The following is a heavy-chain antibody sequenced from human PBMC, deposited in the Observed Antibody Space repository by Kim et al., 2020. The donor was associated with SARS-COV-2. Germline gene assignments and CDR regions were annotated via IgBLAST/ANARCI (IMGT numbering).Heavy chain of an antibody. CDR1: GGTFSSYA. CDR2: IIPIFGTA. D-gene: IGHD2-2*01. V-gene: IGHV1-69*13. J-gene: IGHJ5*02. Sequence: SVKVSCKASGGTFSSYAISWVRQAPGQGLEWMGGIIPIFGTANYAQKFQGRVTITADESTSTAYMELSSLRSEDTAVYYCARDSSEYQLLIGPWFDPWGQGTLVTVSS. CDR3: ARDSSEYQLLIGPWFDP.